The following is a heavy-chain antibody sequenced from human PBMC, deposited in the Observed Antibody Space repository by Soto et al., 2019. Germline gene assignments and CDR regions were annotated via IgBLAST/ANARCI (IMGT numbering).Heavy chain of an antibody. CDR3: AAGGGLPRCY. Sequence: QLQLQESGSGLVKPSQTLSLTCAVSGGSISSGGYSWSWIRQPPGKGLEWIGYIYHSGSTYYNPSVKRRVTIAVDRSKYQFSLKLSSVSAADTAVYYCAAGGGLPRCYWGQGTLVAVSS. V-gene: IGHV4-30-2*01. CDR2: IYHSGST. CDR1: GGSISSGGYS. D-gene: IGHD4-17*01. J-gene: IGHJ4*02.